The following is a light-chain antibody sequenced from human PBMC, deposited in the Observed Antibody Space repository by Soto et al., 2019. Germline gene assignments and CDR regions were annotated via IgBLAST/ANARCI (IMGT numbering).Light chain of an antibody. CDR2: GAS. J-gene: IGKJ5*01. Sequence: EIVLTQSPATLSLSPGERATLSCGASQSVSNDFLAWYQQKPGQAPRLLIYGASTRATGIPDRFSGSGSGTDFTLTISRLEAEDFAVYYCQQSSSSPITFGQGTLLEIK. CDR3: QQSSSSPIT. CDR1: QSVSNDF. V-gene: IGKV3-20*01.